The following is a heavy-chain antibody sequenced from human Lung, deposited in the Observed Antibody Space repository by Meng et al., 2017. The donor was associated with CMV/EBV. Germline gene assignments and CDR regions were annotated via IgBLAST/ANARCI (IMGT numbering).Heavy chain of an antibody. J-gene: IGHJ6*01. CDR3: ARTDLKELGRRSGWFPDYYYHGMDV. Sequence: SXTXSLXCSVSGASISNQYWSGIRQPPGKGLEWIGIIYYTGNTNYSPSLKSRVTMSVDTSRNQFSLSLRSVTPADTAVYYCARTDLKELGRRSGWFPDYYYHGMDVWXQGTTVTVSS. V-gene: IGHV4-59*11. D-gene: IGHD6-19*01. CDR1: GASISNQY. CDR2: IYYTGNT.